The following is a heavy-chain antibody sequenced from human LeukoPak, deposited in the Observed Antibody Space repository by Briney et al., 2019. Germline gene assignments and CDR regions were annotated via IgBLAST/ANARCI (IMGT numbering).Heavy chain of an antibody. D-gene: IGHD4-11*01. CDR1: GFTFSSYA. CDR2: ISGSGGST. CDR3: AKDGYYRNYLGLFDY. Sequence: GGSLRLSCAASGFTFSSYAMSWVRQAPGKGPEWVSAISGSGGSTYYADSVKGRFTISRDNSKNTLYLQMNSLRAEDTAVYYCAKDGYYRNYLGLFDYWGQGTLVTVSS. V-gene: IGHV3-23*01. J-gene: IGHJ4*02.